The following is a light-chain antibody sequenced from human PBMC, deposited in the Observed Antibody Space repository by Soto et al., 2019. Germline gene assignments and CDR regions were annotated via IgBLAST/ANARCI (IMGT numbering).Light chain of an antibody. CDR2: GAS. CDR3: QQYDSSPWT. Sequence: EIVLTQSPGTLSLSPGERATLSCRASQSVSSSFLAWYQQKPGQAPRLLMYGASSRATGILDRFSGSGSGTDFTLTISGLEPEDFAVYYCQQYDSSPWTFGQGTRVEIK. CDR1: QSVSSSF. V-gene: IGKV3-20*01. J-gene: IGKJ1*01.